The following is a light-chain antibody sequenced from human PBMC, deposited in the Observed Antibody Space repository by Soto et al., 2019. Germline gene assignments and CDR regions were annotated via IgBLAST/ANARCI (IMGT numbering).Light chain of an antibody. CDR1: QSISSW. Sequence: DIQMTQSPSTLSASVGDRVTITCRASQSISSWLAWYQQKPGKAPKLLIYKPSSLQSGVPSRFGGSGSGTEFTLTISSLQPDDFATYYCQQDNSYPLTFGGGTKVEIK. J-gene: IGKJ4*01. CDR2: KPS. V-gene: IGKV1-5*03. CDR3: QQDNSYPLT.